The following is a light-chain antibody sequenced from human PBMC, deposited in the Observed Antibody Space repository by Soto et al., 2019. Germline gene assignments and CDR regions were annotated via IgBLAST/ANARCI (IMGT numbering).Light chain of an antibody. J-gene: IGKJ5*01. CDR1: HSVSSSY. CDR3: QKYGSSPPIT. Sequence: EIVLTQSPGTLSLSPGERATLSCRASHSVSSSYLAWYQQKPGQAPRLLIYGASSRATGIPDRFSGSGSGTDFTLTISSLEPEDFAVYYCQKYGSSPPITFGQGTRLEIK. V-gene: IGKV3-20*01. CDR2: GAS.